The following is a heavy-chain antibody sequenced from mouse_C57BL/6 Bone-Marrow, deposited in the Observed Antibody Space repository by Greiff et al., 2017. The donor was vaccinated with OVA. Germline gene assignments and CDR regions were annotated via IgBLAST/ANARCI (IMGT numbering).Heavy chain of an antibody. V-gene: IGHV14-4*01. CDR2: IDPENGDT. CDR3: TTDYYGSRHWYFDV. CDR1: GFNIKDDY. Sequence: EVHLVESGAELVRPGASVKLSCTASGFNIKDDYMHWVKQRPEQGLEWIGWIDPENGDTEYASKFQGKATITADTSSNTAYLQLSSLTSEDTAVYYCTTDYYGSRHWYFDVWGTGTTVTVSS. J-gene: IGHJ1*03. D-gene: IGHD1-1*01.